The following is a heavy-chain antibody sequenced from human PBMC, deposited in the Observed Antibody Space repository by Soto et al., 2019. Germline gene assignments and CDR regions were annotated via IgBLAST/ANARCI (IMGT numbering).Heavy chain of an antibody. CDR1: GFSVSTSGMC. V-gene: IGHV2-70*01. CDR3: ARARASAPGYYYGMDV. Sequence: SGPTLVNPTQTLTLTCTFSGFSVSTSGMCVTWTRQSPGKALEWLALIDWNDDKYYNTSLKTRLTISNDTSKNQVVLTMTNMDPVDTATYYCARARASAPGYYYGMDVWGQGTTVTVSS. CDR2: IDWNDDK. J-gene: IGHJ6*02. D-gene: IGHD3-3*01.